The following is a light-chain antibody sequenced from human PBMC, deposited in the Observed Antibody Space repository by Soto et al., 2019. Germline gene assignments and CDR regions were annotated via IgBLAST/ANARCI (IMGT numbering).Light chain of an antibody. CDR2: EVS. CDR1: SSDVGNYNL. J-gene: IGLJ1*01. Sequence: QSVLTRPASVSGSPGQSITISCTGTSSDVGNYNLVSWYQQHPDKAPKLMIYEVSKRPSGVSNRFSGSKSGNTASLTISGLQAEDEADYYCCSYAGSSTFYVFGTGTKVTVL. V-gene: IGLV2-23*02. CDR3: CSYAGSSTFYV.